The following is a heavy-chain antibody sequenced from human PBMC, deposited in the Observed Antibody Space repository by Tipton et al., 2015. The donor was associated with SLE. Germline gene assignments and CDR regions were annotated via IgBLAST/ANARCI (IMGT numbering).Heavy chain of an antibody. CDR1: SFALTSGYY. Sequence: TLSLTCDVSSFALTSGYYWGWVRQPPGKGLEWIGTIYYTGITYYNPSLKSRVTISLDTSTKQVSLRLNSATAADTAVYYCARAGGSGWPQHDYWGPGTLVTVSS. CDR3: ARAGGSGWPQHDY. V-gene: IGHV4-38-2*01. CDR2: IYYTGIT. J-gene: IGHJ4*02. D-gene: IGHD6-19*01.